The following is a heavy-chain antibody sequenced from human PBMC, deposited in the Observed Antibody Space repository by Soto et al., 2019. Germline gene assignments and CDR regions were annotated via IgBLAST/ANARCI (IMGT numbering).Heavy chain of an antibody. V-gene: IGHV4-30-2*01. D-gene: IGHD3-22*01. Sequence: ASETLSLTCAVSGGSISSGGYSWSWIRQPPGKGLEWIGYIYHSGSTYYNPSLKSRVTISVDRSKNQFSLKLSSVTAADTAVYYCARGPYDSSGYYYAHAFDYWGQGTLVTVSS. CDR2: IYHSGST. CDR3: ARGPYDSSGYYYAHAFDY. J-gene: IGHJ4*02. CDR1: GGSISSGGYS.